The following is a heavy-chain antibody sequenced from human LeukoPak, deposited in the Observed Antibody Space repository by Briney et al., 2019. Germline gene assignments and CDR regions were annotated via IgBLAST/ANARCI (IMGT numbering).Heavy chain of an antibody. D-gene: IGHD5-12*01. CDR2: INPSGGST. V-gene: IGHV1-46*03. CDR1: GYTFTSYY. Sequence: ASVKVSCKASGYTFTSYYMHWVRQAPGQGLEWMGIINPSGGSTSYAQKFHGRVTMTRDTSTSTVYMELSSLRSEDTAVYYCAREGDIVATIGWMLSYYYYMDVWGKGTTVTVSS. CDR3: AREGDIVATIGWMLSYYYYMDV. J-gene: IGHJ6*03.